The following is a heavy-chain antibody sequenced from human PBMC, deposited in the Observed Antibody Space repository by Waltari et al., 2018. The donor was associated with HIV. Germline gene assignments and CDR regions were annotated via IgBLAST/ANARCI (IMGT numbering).Heavy chain of an antibody. J-gene: IGHJ6*02. CDR3: ARLGYCSSARCPSGYYYSYGMGV. CDR2: IYPVDSDT. Sequence: EVQLVQSGAEVKKPGESLKISCKGSGYNFTTYWIGWVRQMPGKGLEWMGIIYPVDSDTRYSPGFRGQVTISADKSMSTAYLQWSSLQASDTAIYYCARLGYCSSARCPSGYYYSYGMGVWGQGTTVTVSS. D-gene: IGHD2-2*01. CDR1: GYNFTTYW. V-gene: IGHV5-51*01.